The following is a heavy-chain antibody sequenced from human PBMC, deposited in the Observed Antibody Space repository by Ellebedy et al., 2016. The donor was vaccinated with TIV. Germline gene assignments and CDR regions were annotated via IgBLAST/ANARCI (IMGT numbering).Heavy chain of an antibody. V-gene: IGHV4-34*01. D-gene: IGHD1-7*01. CDR1: GGSFSGYY. Sequence: SETLSLTXAVYGGSFSGYYWSWIRQPPGKGLEWIGEINHSGSTNYNPSLKSRVTISVDTSKNQFSLKLSSVTAADTAVYYCARDERTTHKVDSWGQGTLVTVSS. J-gene: IGHJ4*02. CDR3: ARDERTTHKVDS. CDR2: INHSGST.